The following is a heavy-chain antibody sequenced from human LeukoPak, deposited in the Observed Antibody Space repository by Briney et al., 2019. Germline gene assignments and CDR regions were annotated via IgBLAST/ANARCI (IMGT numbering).Heavy chain of an antibody. CDR3: AREGDIVSAFDI. Sequence: GGSLRLSCAASGFIFSNYDMHWVRQPTGKGLEWVSTIGPAGDTYHPGSVKGRFTISRENAKNSLYLQMNSLRAEDTAVYYCAREGDIVSAFDIWGQGTMVTVSS. CDR1: GFIFSNYD. V-gene: IGHV3-13*01. CDR2: IGPAGDT. J-gene: IGHJ3*02. D-gene: IGHD5/OR15-5a*01.